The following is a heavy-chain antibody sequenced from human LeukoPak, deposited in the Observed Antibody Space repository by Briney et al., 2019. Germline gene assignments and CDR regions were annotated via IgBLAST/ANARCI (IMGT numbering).Heavy chain of an antibody. CDR1: GGSISSYY. CDR2: IYTSGST. V-gene: IGHV4-4*07. D-gene: IGHD5-18*01. J-gene: IGHJ6*03. CDR3: AREVTTAMVYYYYYYMDV. Sequence: PSETLSLTCTVSGGSISSYYWSWIRQPAGKGLEWIGRIYTSGSTNYNPSLKSRVTMSVDTSKNQFSLKLSSVTAADTAVYYCAREVTTAMVYYYYYYMDVWGKGTTVTISS.